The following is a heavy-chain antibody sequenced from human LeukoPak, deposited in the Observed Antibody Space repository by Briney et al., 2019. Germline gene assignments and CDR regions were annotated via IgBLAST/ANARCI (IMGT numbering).Heavy chain of an antibody. CDR1: GFPFRSSW. V-gene: IGHV3-7*01. Sequence: GGSLRHFCAASGFPFRSSWMNWVRQAPGKRLEWVATIKQDGSEKSYADPVTGRFTISTDNANNSLSLQMTSLRAQDTAVYSCASLDYWGQGTLVTVSS. CDR2: IKQDGSEK. CDR3: ASLDY. J-gene: IGHJ4*02.